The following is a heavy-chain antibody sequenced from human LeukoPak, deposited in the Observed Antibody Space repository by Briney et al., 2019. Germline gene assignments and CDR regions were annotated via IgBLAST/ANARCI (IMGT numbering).Heavy chain of an antibody. J-gene: IGHJ5*02. CDR3: ARWMYYYDDTGFDP. CDR1: GGSVSDYY. CDR2: IFYSGST. D-gene: IGHD3-22*01. V-gene: IGHV4-59*02. Sequence: SQTLSLTCTVSGGSVSDYYWGWIRQPPGKGLEFIGYIFYSGSTNYNPSLKSRVTISADTSTNQFSLELSSVTAADTAVYYCARWMYYYDDTGFDPWGQGTLVTVSS.